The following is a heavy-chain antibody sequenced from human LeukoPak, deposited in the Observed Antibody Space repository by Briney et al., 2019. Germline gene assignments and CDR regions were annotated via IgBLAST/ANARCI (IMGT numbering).Heavy chain of an antibody. J-gene: IGHJ4*02. D-gene: IGHD1-1*01. V-gene: IGHV3-30*02. CDR2: IRYDESDK. CDR1: GFTFSHYG. CDR3: AKDFNWAFGY. Sequence: GGSLRLSCATSGFTFSHYGMHWVRQAPGRGLDWVAHIRYDESDKYYADSVKGRFTISRDISKNTPYLQMNSLRVEDTAVYHCAKDFNWAFGYWGQGTLVTVSS.